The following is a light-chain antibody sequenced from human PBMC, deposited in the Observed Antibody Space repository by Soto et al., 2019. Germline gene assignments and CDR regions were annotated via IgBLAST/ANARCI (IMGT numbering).Light chain of an antibody. J-gene: IGKJ1*01. Sequence: IVLSQSPGTLSLSPGERATLSCRASQSVSSSYLACYQQKPGQAHRHLIYGASSRATGIPDRFSGSGSGTDFTITISRLEPEDFAVYYCQQYGSSPKTFGQGTKVDIK. CDR1: QSVSSSY. CDR3: QQYGSSPKT. CDR2: GAS. V-gene: IGKV3-20*01.